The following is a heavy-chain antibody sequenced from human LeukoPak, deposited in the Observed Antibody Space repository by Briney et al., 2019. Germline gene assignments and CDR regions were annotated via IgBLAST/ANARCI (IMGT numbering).Heavy chain of an antibody. V-gene: IGHV4-4*07. D-gene: IGHD3-3*01. CDR2: IYTSGST. Sequence: SETLSLTCTVSGGSISSYYWSWIRQPAGKGLEWIGRIYTSGSTNYNPSLKGRVTMSVDTSKNQFSLKLSSVTAADTAVYYCARDNLEYQGYYYYYMDVWGKGTTVTVSS. CDR3: ARDNLEYQGYYYYYMDV. CDR1: GGSISSYY. J-gene: IGHJ6*03.